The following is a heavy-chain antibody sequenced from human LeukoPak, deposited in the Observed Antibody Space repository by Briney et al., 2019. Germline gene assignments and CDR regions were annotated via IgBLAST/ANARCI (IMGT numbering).Heavy chain of an antibody. CDR2: IYHSGTA. CDR1: GYSIGSGYY. D-gene: IGHD2-21*02. CDR3: ARDPAMTFNWFDP. Sequence: SETLSLTCAVSGYSIGSGYYWAWIRQPPGKGLEWVASIYHSGTAYSNPSLQSRVTLSVDTSKNQFSLKVSSVTAADTAVYYCARDPAMTFNWFDPWGQGTLVTVSS. V-gene: IGHV4-38-2*02. J-gene: IGHJ5*02.